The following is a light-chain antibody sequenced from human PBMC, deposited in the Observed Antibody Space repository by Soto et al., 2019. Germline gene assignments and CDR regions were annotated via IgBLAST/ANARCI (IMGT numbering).Light chain of an antibody. J-gene: IGLJ1*01. CDR1: SSDVGGYNY. CDR2: EVN. CDR3: NSYTSRYTFV. V-gene: IGLV2-14*01. Sequence: QSVLTQPDSVSGSPGQSITISCTGTSSDVGGYNYVSWYQQHPGKAPKLMIYEVNNRPPEVSNRFSGSKSGNTASLTTSGLQPEDEADYYCNSYTSRYTFVLGTGTKVTVL.